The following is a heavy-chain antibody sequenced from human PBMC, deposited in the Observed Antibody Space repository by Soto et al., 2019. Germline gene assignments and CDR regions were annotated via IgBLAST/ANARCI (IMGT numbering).Heavy chain of an antibody. Sequence: QLHLVQSGAVVKKPGASVTVSCSASGYPVTAYYMHWVRQAPGRGLEWMGGVNPATGAAKYTQTFRAGVTMSRDTSTRTFFRELSGLTPEDPAVFSCARGGGVGVAGSAAFDMWGQGTLVTVSS. V-gene: IGHV1-2*02. CDR1: GYPVTAYY. J-gene: IGHJ3*02. CDR3: ARGGGVGVAGSAAFDM. CDR2: VNPATGAA. D-gene: IGHD3-3*01.